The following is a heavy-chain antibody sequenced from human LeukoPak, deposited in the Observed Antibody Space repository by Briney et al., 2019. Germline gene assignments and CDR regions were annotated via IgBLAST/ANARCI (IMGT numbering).Heavy chain of an antibody. CDR3: ARYTVDYYYYMDV. CDR1: GGSISSYY. CDR2: IYYSGST. Sequence: KASETLSLTCTVSGGSISSYYWSWIRQPPGKGLEWIGYIYYSGSTNYNPSLKSRVTISVDTSKNQFSLKLSSVTAADTAVYYCARYTVDYYYYMDVWGKGTTVTVSS. D-gene: IGHD4-11*01. V-gene: IGHV4-59*01. J-gene: IGHJ6*03.